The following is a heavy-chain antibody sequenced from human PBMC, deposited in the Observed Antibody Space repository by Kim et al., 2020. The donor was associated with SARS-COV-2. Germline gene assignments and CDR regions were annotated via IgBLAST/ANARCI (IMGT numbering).Heavy chain of an antibody. Sequence: GRPNYPASVKGRFTISRDNSKNTLYLQMNSLRAEDTAVYYCANMVPYFDYWGQGTLVTVSS. J-gene: IGHJ4*02. CDR3: ANMVPYFDY. V-gene: IGHV3-23*01. CDR2: GRP. D-gene: IGHD3-10*01.